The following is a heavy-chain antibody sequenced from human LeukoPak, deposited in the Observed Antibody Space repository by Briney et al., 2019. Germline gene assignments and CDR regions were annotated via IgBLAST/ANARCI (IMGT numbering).Heavy chain of an antibody. D-gene: IGHD3-9*01. CDR2: IIPIFGTA. J-gene: IGHJ5*02. Sequence: SVKVSCKASGGTFSGYAISWVRQAPGQGLEWMGGIIPIFGTANYAQKFQGRVTITADKSTSTAYMELSSLRSEDTAVYYCAREGYYDILTDNWFDPWGQGTLVTVSS. CDR3: AREGYYDILTDNWFDP. V-gene: IGHV1-69*06. CDR1: GGTFSGYA.